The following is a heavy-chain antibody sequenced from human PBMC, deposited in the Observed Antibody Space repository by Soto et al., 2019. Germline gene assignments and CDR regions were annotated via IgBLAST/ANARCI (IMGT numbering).Heavy chain of an antibody. D-gene: IGHD3-22*01. CDR2: VYYSGST. J-gene: IGHJ2*01. Sequence: SETLSLTCTVSGASINNNGYYWSWIRHTPGKGLEWIGYVYYSGSTDYFPSLKSRLSMSIDKSQNRFTLKLNSVTAADTATYYCARMSYFYDKWYFDLWGRGTLVTVSS. CDR3: ARMSYFYDKWYFDL. V-gene: IGHV4-30-4*01. CDR1: GASINNNGYY.